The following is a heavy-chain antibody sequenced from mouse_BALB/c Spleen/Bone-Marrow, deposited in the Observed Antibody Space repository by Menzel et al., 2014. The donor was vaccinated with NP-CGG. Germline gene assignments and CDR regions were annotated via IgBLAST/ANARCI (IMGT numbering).Heavy chain of an antibody. V-gene: IGHV1S81*02. J-gene: IGHJ4*01. CDR3: ARRGDYYGAMDY. CDR2: INPTNGRS. Sequence: VQLQQSGAELVKPGVSVKLSCKASGYIFTNYWMHWVKQRPGQGLSWIGEINPTNGRSDYNEKFKSKATLTVDKSSSTAYMQLSSLTSEDSAVYYCARRGDYYGAMDYWGQGTSVTVSS. D-gene: IGHD1-1*01. CDR1: GYIFTNYW.